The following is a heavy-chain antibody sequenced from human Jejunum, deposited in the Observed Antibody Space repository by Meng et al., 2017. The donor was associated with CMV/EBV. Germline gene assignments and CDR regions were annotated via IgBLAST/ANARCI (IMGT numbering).Heavy chain of an antibody. D-gene: IGHD3-10*01. V-gene: IGHV4-34*01. Sequence: SGESLSNYCWSWIRQCPGKGLGRRWEVTHSGIPTHTPSLKNRVAMSVDTSQNYVTPRLDSVTTADSAVYFCARSPPSTAPGSYFDTWGQGTPVTVSS. J-gene: IGHJ4*02. CDR1: GESLSNYC. CDR2: VTHSGIP. CDR3: ARSPPSTAPGSYFDT.